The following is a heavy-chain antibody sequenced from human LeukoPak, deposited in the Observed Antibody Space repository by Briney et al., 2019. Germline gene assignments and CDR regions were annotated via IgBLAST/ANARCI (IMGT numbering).Heavy chain of an antibody. Sequence: AGGSLRLSCAASGFAFSTYAMSWVRQAPGKGLEWVSGISGSGGSTYYADSVKGRFTISRDNSKTTLYLQMNSLIAGDTAIYYCAKNRALHEIDYWGQGTLVTVSS. CDR3: AKNRALHEIDY. CDR2: ISGSGGST. V-gene: IGHV3-23*01. CDR1: GFAFSTYA. D-gene: IGHD2-21*01. J-gene: IGHJ4*02.